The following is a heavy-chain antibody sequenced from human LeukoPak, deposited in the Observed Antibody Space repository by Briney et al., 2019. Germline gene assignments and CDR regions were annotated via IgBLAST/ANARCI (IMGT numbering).Heavy chain of an antibody. V-gene: IGHV4-4*09. CDR3: ARHRGYDRSGYYFVDAFGI. Sequence: SETLSLTCTVSGGSISSYYWSWIRQPPGKGLEWIGYMSTSGCTNYNPSLMSRVTIPLDTSKNQFSLKLNSVTAADTAVYYCARHRGYDRSGYYFVDAFGIWGQGTMVTVSS. D-gene: IGHD3-22*01. CDR2: MSTSGCT. CDR1: GGSISSYY. J-gene: IGHJ3*02.